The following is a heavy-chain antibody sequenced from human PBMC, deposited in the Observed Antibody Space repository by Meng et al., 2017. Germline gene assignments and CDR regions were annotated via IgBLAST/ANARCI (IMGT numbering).Heavy chain of an antibody. Sequence: QWPLQESGPGLVRPSETLSLPCTVSGGSVSSGSYYWSWIRQPPGKGLEWIGYIYYSGSTNYNPSLKSRVTISVDTSKNQFSLKLSSVTAADTAVYYCARVKITGTTRSIDYWGQGTLVTVSS. CDR2: IYYSGST. D-gene: IGHD1-7*01. CDR3: ARVKITGTTRSIDY. CDR1: GGSVSSGSYY. J-gene: IGHJ4*02. V-gene: IGHV4-61*01.